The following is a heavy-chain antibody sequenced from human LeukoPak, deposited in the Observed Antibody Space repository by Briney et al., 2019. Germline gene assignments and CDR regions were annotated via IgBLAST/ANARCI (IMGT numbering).Heavy chain of an antibody. CDR2: IWYDGSNK. CDR3: ARGSGRFPFDY. J-gene: IGHJ4*02. D-gene: IGHD6-19*01. CDR1: GFTFSSYG. V-gene: IGHV3-33*01. Sequence: GRSLRLSCAASGFTFSSYGMHWVRQAPGKGLEWVAVIWYDGSNKYYADSVKGRFTISRDNSKNTLYLQMNSLRAEDTAVYYCARGSGRFPFDYWGQGTLVTVSS.